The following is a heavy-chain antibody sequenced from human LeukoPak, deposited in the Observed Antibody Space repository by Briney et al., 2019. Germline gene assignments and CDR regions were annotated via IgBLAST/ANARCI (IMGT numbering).Heavy chain of an antibody. CDR3: ASDTALDY. V-gene: IGHV1-69*04. CDR1: GYTLTELS. Sequence: ASVKVSCKVSGYTLTELSMHWVRQAPGQGLEWMGRIIPILGIANYAQKFQGRVTITADKSTSTAYMELSSLRSEDTAVYYCASDTALDYWGQGTLVTVSS. CDR2: IIPILGIA. J-gene: IGHJ4*02. D-gene: IGHD5-18*01.